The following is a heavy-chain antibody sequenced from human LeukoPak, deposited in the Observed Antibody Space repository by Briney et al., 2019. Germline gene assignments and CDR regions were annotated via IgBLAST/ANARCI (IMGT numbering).Heavy chain of an antibody. CDR2: IIPIFGTA. CDR3: AGKIAAAPLFADY. D-gene: IGHD6-13*01. V-gene: IGHV1-69*13. CDR1: GGTFSSYA. J-gene: IGHJ4*02. Sequence: SVKVSCKASGGTFSSYAISWVRQAPGQGLEWMGGIIPIFGTANYAQKFQGRVTITADESTSTAYMELSSLRSEDTAVYYCAGKIAAAPLFADYWGQGTLVTVSS.